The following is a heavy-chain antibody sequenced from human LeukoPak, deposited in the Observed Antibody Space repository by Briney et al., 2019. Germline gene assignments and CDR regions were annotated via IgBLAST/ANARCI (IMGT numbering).Heavy chain of an antibody. CDR2: IKKDGSEK. CDR3: ARSLWPEDY. Sequence: PGGSLRLSCEASGFTFSSYWMSWARQAPGKGLEWVANIKKDGSEKNYVDSVKGRFTISRDNAKTSVYLQMNSLGVEDTAVYYCARSLWPEDYWGRGTLVTVSS. D-gene: IGHD3-16*02. J-gene: IGHJ4*02. CDR1: GFTFSSYW. V-gene: IGHV3-7*01.